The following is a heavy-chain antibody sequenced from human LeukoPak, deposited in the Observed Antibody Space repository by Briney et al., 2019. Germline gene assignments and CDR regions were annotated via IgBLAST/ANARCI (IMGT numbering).Heavy chain of an antibody. CDR3: ARGGVMVAGTPYYYYGMDV. J-gene: IGHJ6*02. D-gene: IGHD2-8*01. CDR2: INHSGST. CDR1: GGSFSDYY. Sequence: SETLSLTCAVYGGSFSDYYWTWIRQPPGKGLESIGEINHSGSTNYNPSLKSRVTISVDTSKNQFSLKLSSVTAADTAVYYCARGGVMVAGTPYYYYGMDVWGQGTTVTVSS. V-gene: IGHV4-34*01.